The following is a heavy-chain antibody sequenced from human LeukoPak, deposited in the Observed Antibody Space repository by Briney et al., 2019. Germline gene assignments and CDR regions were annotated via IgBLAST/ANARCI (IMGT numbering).Heavy chain of an antibody. Sequence: SETLSLTCTVSGGSISSSNYYWGWIRHPPGKELEWIGGIHYSGNTYYNPSLKSRVTISVDTSKNQFSLKLSSVTAADTAVYYCARLGAGPTYYDFWSGYSSFYFDYWGQGTLVTVSS. CDR2: IHYSGNT. V-gene: IGHV4-39*01. CDR3: ARLGAGPTYYDFWSGYSSFYFDY. D-gene: IGHD3-3*01. J-gene: IGHJ4*02. CDR1: GGSISSSNYY.